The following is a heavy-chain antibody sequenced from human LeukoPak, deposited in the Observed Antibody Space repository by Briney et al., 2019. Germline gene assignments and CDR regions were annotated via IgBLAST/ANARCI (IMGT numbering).Heavy chain of an antibody. CDR3: ARGQVVVAATLGYYYYYYMDV. J-gene: IGHJ6*03. CDR1: GYTFTSYG. V-gene: IGHV1-18*01. Sequence: ASVTVSCKASGYTFTSYGISWVRQAPGQGLEWMGWISAYNGNTNYAQKLQGRVTMTTDTSTSTAYMELRSLRSDDTAVYYCARGQVVVAATLGYYYYYYMDVWGKGTTVTISS. CDR2: ISAYNGNT. D-gene: IGHD2-15*01.